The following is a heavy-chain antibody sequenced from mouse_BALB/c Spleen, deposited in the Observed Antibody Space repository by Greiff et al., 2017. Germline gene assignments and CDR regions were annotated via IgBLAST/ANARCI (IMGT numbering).Heavy chain of an antibody. CDR2: ISTYYGDA. CDR3: ARGGAITTATGYFDY. J-gene: IGHJ2*01. Sequence: QVHVKQSGAELVRPGVSVKISCKGSGYTFTDYAMHWVKQSHAKSLEWIGVISTYYGDASYNQKFKGKATMTVDKSSSTAYMELARLTSEDSAIYYCARGGAITTATGYFDYWGQGTTLTVSS. D-gene: IGHD1-2*01. CDR1: GYTFTDYA. V-gene: IGHV1S137*01.